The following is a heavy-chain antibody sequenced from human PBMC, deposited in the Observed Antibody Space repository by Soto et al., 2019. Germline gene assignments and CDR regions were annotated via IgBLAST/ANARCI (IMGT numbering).Heavy chain of an antibody. J-gene: IGHJ4*02. Sequence: PSETLSLTCTVSGGSISSYYWSWIRQPPGKGLEWIGYIYYSGGTNYNPSLKSRVTISVDTSKNQFSLKLSSVTAADTAVYYCARDMIGDYFDYWGQGTLVTVSS. CDR3: ARDMIGDYFDY. V-gene: IGHV4-59*01. D-gene: IGHD3-22*01. CDR1: GGSISSYY. CDR2: IYYSGGT.